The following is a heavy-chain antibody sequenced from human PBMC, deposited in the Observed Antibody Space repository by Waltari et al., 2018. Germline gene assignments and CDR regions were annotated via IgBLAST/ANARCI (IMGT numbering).Heavy chain of an antibody. CDR1: GFTFRNYW. Sequence: EVQLVESGGGLVQPGGSLRLSCAASGFTFRNYWMHWVRHTPGKGLVWVSNINSDGRATNYADSVKGRFTISRDNTKSTLFLQLNSLRAEDTAVYYCFGDYLTSDAFDIWGQGTMVTVSS. D-gene: IGHD4-17*01. V-gene: IGHV3-74*01. CDR2: INSDGRAT. J-gene: IGHJ3*02. CDR3: FGDYLTSDAFDI.